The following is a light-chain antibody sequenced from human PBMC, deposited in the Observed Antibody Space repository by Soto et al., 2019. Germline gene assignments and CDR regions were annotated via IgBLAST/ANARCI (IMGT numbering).Light chain of an antibody. CDR3: QQSYSTPYT. CDR2: AAS. Sequence: DSQMTQSPSSLSASVGDRVTITCRARQSSGSYLNWYQQNPGKAPKLLIYAASSLQSGVPSRFSGSGSGTAFTLTISSLQPEDYATYYCQQSYSTPYTFGQGTKLEIK. J-gene: IGKJ2*01. CDR1: QSSGSY. V-gene: IGKV1-39*01.